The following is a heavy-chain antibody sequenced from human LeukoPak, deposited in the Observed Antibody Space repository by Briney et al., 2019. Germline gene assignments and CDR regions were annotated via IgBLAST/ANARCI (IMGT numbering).Heavy chain of an antibody. Sequence: PGGSLRLTCAASGFTFSSYGMHWVRQAPGKGLEWVAFIRHDGSNKYYADSVKGRFTISRDNSKNTLYLQMNSLRAEDTAVYYCAKGSKLVVITRDHYMAVWGKGTTVTISS. CDR1: GFTFSSYG. D-gene: IGHD3-22*01. J-gene: IGHJ6*03. CDR3: AKGSKLVVITRDHYMAV. CDR2: IRHDGSNK. V-gene: IGHV3-30*02.